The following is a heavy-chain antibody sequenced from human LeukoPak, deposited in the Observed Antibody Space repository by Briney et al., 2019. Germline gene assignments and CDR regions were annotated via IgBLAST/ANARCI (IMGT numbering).Heavy chain of an antibody. J-gene: IGHJ4*02. D-gene: IGHD1-1*01. CDR1: GYTFTGYY. CDR2: INPNSGGT. V-gene: IGHV1-2*02. Sequence: ASVEVSCKASGYTFTGYYMHWVRQAPGQGLEWMGWINPNSGGTNYAQKFQGRVTMTRDTSIRTAYMELSRLRSDDTAVYYCARAPRITWNGFDYWGQGTLVTVSS. CDR3: ARAPRITWNGFDY.